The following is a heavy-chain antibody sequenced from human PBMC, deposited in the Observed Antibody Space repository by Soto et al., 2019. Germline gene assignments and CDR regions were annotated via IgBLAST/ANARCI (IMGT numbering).Heavy chain of an antibody. J-gene: IGHJ4*02. D-gene: IGHD3-22*01. CDR3: ARGAYYDSGGYYLGCLDY. V-gene: IGHV3-30*04. CDR2: ISYDRSNK. Sequence: GGSLRLSCAASGFTFSGYSMHWVRQSPGKGLEWLALISYDRSNKYYADSVKGRFTISRDNSKNTLYLQMNSLRAEDTAVYYCARGAYYDSGGYYLGCLDYWGQGTLVTVSS. CDR1: GFTFSGYS.